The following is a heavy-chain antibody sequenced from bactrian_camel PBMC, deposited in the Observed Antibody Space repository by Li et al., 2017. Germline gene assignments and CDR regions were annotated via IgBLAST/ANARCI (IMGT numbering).Heavy chain of an antibody. Sequence: HVQLVESGGDLVQPGGSLRLSCAVSGAPNNFNTIGWFRQALPGKEREGVAGIHFRGGTAYYADSVQGRFTISRDNTKNMMYLQMDSLSPEDTAMYHCAASPGGSCPVLYIPAYTYQAQGTQVTVS. J-gene: IGHJ4*01. CDR1: GAPNNFNT. CDR2: IHFRGGTA. D-gene: IGHD2*01. V-gene: IGHV3S54*01.